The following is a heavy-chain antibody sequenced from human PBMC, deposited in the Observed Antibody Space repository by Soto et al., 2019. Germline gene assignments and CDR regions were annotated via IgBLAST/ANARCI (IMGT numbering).Heavy chain of an antibody. D-gene: IGHD7-27*01. CDR2: IYDSGST. CDR3: AGGPAGDNVDY. V-gene: IGHV4-30-4*01. CDR1: GGSISSVYYY. Sequence: QVQLQESGPGLVEPSQTLSLTCTVSGGSISSVYYYWSWIRQPPGKGLEWMGHIYDSGSTYSNPSVESRXSXSXXTATDQFSLTLTSVTDADTAVYDCAGGPAGDNVDYWGQGTLVTVSS. J-gene: IGHJ4*02.